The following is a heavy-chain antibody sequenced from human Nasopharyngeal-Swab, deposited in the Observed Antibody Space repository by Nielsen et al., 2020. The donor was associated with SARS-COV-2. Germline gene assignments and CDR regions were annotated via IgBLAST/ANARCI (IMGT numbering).Heavy chain of an antibody. CDR3: ARDHAMIIDY. V-gene: IGHV4-61*02. Sequence: SQTLSLTCTVSVGSIRSGSYYWSWIRQPAGKGLEWIGRIYTSGSTNYNPSLKSRVTISVDTSKNQFSLKLSSVTAADTAVYYCARDHAMIIDYWGQGTLVTVSS. J-gene: IGHJ4*02. D-gene: IGHD3-22*01. CDR2: IYTSGST. CDR1: VGSIRSGSYY.